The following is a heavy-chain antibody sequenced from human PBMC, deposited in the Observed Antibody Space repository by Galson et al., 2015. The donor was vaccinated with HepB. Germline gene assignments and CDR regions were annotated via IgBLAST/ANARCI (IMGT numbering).Heavy chain of an antibody. V-gene: IGHV1-46*01. CDR2: INPSGGAT. J-gene: IGHJ4*02. CDR1: GYPFTTYY. CDR3: ARGSLLLRLIDN. Sequence: SVKVSCKASGYPFTTYYVHWVRQAPGQGLEWMGIINPSGGATTYAQKFQDRVTLTHDTSATAVYMELSSLTSDDTAMYYCARGSLLLRLIDNWGQGTLVTVAS.